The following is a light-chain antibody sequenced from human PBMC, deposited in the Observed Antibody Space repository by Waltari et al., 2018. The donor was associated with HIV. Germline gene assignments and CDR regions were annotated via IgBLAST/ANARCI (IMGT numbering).Light chain of an antibody. CDR1: ALPKHY. Sequence: SSELTQPPSVSVSPGPPARITCSGDALPKHYAYWYQQKPGQAPVLVIYKDSERPSGIPERFFGSSSGTTVTLTISGVQAEDEADYYCQSADSSGTPWVFGGGTKLTVL. CDR3: QSADSSGTPWV. CDR2: KDS. J-gene: IGLJ3*02. V-gene: IGLV3-25*03.